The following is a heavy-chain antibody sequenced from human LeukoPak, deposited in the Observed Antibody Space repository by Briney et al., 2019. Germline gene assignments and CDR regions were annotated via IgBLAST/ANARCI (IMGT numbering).Heavy chain of an antibody. Sequence: ASVKVSCKASGNTLNFHYMHWMRQAPGQGLEWMGIINCGDGILGYAQTFQGRLTLTRDTSTSTVYMELSSLRSEDTAIYYCASEKNYDDKYFDSWGRGTLVTVSS. J-gene: IGHJ4*02. V-gene: IGHV1-46*02. CDR3: ASEKNYDDKYFDS. D-gene: IGHD3-3*01. CDR2: INCGDGIL. CDR1: GNTLNFHY.